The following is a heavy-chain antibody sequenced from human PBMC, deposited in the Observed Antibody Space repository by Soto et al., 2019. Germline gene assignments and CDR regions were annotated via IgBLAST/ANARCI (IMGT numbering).Heavy chain of an antibody. Sequence: QVQLVQSGAEVKKAGSSVKVSCKTSGGTFRSYFINWVRQAPGQGLEWVGGIIPVFGTTYYADKFQGRVTITADESTTTVYRELSSLRSDYTAVYYCARETPSTTAAYFYYGLDVWGQGTTVTVPS. CDR3: ARETPSTTAAYFYYGLDV. V-gene: IGHV1-69*01. CDR2: IIPVFGTT. CDR1: GGTFRSYF. J-gene: IGHJ6*02. D-gene: IGHD2-2*01.